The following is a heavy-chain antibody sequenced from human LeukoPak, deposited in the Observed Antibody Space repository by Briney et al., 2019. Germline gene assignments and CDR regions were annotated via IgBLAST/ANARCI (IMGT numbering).Heavy chain of an antibody. CDR2: ISTYDGNT. Sequence: GASVKVSCKTSGYIFRSYAISWVRQAPGQGLEWMGWISTYDGNTNYAQKFQGRVTLTTDTPTSTAHMELRSLRSDDTAIYYCVRDLEKRPSSGRYWGQGTLVTVSS. D-gene: IGHD6-25*01. J-gene: IGHJ4*02. CDR1: GYIFRSYA. V-gene: IGHV1-18*04. CDR3: VRDLEKRPSSGRY.